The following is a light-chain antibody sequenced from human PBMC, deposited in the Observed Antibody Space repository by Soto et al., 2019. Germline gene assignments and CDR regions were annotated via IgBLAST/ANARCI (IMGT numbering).Light chain of an antibody. CDR3: QQFSSYPLT. J-gene: IGKJ4*01. Sequence: EIVLTQSPGTLSLSPADRATLSCRASETVTGKYLAWYQQKVGQAPRLLIFAASNRATGIPDRFSGSGSGTDLTLTISRLEPEDFAVYYCQQFSSYPLTFGGGDQGGYQ. CDR2: AAS. V-gene: IGKV3-20*01. CDR1: ETVTGKY.